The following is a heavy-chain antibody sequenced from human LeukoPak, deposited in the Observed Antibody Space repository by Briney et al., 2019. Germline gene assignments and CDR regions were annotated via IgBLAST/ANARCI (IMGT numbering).Heavy chain of an antibody. CDR3: AKMGGHFYDSSTYDPNWFDH. D-gene: IGHD3-22*01. V-gene: IGHV4-34*01. CDR2: ITYGGST. J-gene: IGHJ5*02. CDR1: GGSFSGFY. Sequence: SETLSLTCAVSGGSFSGFYWSWIRQPPGKGLEWIWEITYGGSTNYNPSLKGRVTISLDTSKYHFSLKLTSVTAADTALYYCAKMGGHFYDSSTYDPNWFDHWGQGILVTVSS.